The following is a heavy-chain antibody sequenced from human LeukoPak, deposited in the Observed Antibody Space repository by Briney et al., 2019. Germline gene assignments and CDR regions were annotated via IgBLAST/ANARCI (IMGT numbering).Heavy chain of an antibody. CDR2: ISSSGTVI. J-gene: IGHJ4*02. CDR3: AREPTIPNFDY. CDR1: GFTFSTYE. V-gene: IGHV3-48*03. Sequence: GGSLRLSCAASGFTFSTYEMNWVRQAPGKGLEWVSYISSSGTVIYYADSVKGRFTISRDNAKKSLYLQMNSLRAEDTAVYYCAREPTIPNFDYWGQGTLVTVPS. D-gene: IGHD4/OR15-4a*01.